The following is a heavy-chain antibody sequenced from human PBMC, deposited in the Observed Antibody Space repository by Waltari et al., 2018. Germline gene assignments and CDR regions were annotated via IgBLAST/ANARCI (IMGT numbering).Heavy chain of an antibody. V-gene: IGHV1-69*01. CDR2: IITILGTA. CDR3: ARDSDCSGGSCYLDY. D-gene: IGHD2-15*01. CDR1: GGTFSSYA. J-gene: IGHJ4*02. Sequence: QVQLVQSGAEVKKPGSSVKVSCKASGGTFSSYAISWVRQAPGQGLEWMGGIITILGTANYEEKFQGRVTITADESTSTAYMELSSLRSEDTAVYYCARDSDCSGGSCYLDYWGQGTLVTVSS.